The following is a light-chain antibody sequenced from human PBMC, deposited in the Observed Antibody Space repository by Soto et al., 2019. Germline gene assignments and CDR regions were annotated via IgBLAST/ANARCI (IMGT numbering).Light chain of an antibody. Sequence: QSVLTQPPSVSGAPGQRVTISCTGSSSNIGAGYAVHWYQQLPGTAPKLLIYVNSNRPSGVPDRFSGSQSGTSASLSITGLQAEDEADYYCQSYDSSLGDHVVIGGGTKLTVL. CDR3: QSYDSSLGDHVV. J-gene: IGLJ2*01. CDR1: SSNIGAGYA. V-gene: IGLV1-40*01. CDR2: VNS.